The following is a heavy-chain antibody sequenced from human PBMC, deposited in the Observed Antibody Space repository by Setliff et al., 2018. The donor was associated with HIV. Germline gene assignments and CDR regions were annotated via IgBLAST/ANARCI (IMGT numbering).Heavy chain of an antibody. CDR3: ARAIGIISLYYFDS. J-gene: IGHJ4*02. V-gene: IGHV4-39*07. CDR2: MHNSGST. D-gene: IGHD3-10*01. Sequence: PSETLSLTCTVSGDSISSSAYYWGWIRQPPGKGLEWIGSMHNSGSTYYNPSVKSRVTISVDTSKNQFSLKLSSVTAADTAAYYCARAIGIISLYYFDSWGQGTLVTVSS. CDR1: GDSISSSAYY.